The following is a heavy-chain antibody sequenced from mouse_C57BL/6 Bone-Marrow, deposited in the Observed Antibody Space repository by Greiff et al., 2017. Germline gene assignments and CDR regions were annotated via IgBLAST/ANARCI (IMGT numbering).Heavy chain of an antibody. CDR1: GFTFSDYY. CDR2: ISNGGGST. CDR3: ARHSLFYGGNWYFDV. V-gene: IGHV5-12*01. J-gene: IGHJ1*03. D-gene: IGHD2-1*01. Sequence: EVQRVESGGGLVQPGGSLKLSCAASGFTFSDYYMYWVRQTPEKRLEWVAYISNGGGSTYYPDTVKGRFTISRDNAKNTLYLQMSRLKSEDTAMYYCARHSLFYGGNWYFDVWGTGTTVTVAS.